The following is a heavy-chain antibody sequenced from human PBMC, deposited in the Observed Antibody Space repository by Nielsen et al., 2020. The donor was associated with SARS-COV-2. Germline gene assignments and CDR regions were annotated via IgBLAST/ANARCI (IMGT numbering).Heavy chain of an antibody. J-gene: IGHJ6*03. CDR3: ARDVVPVTHGLHMDV. V-gene: IGHV1-3*01. CDR2: INAGNGNT. D-gene: IGHD2-2*01. CDR1: GYTFTSYA. Sequence: ASVKVSCKASGYTFTSYAMHWVRQAPGQRLEWMGWINAGNGNTKYSQKFQGRLTITADESTTTAYMELSSLRSEDTAVYYCARDVVPVTHGLHMDVWGKGTTVTVSS.